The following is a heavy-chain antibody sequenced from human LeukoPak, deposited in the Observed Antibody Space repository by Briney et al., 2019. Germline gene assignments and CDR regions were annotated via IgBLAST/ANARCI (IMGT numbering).Heavy chain of an antibody. V-gene: IGHV3-23*01. D-gene: IGHD6-25*01. Sequence: PGGSLRLSCAVSGFTFTNFAMMWVRQAPGKGLQWVASITGDGATYYADSVRGRFMLSRDTSKNTLYLQVNSLTPEDTALYYCAKGAAAGLVDWFDPWGQGTLVTVSS. J-gene: IGHJ5*02. CDR1: GFTFTNFA. CDR3: AKGAAAGLVDWFDP. CDR2: ITGDGAT.